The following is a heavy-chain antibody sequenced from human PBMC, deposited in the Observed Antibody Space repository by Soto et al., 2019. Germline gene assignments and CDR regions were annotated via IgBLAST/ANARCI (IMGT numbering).Heavy chain of an antibody. CDR2: INAGNGNT. CDR1: GYTFTSYA. D-gene: IGHD1-26*01. V-gene: IGHV1-3*01. J-gene: IGHJ6*02. Sequence: QVQLVQSRAEVKKPGASVKVSCKASGYTFTSYAMHWVRQAPGQRLEWMGWINAGNGNTKYSQKLQGRVNITRDTSASTAHMELSSLRSEDSALYHCARGGIYFFVSGMDVWGQGTTVTVSS. CDR3: ARGGIYFFVSGMDV.